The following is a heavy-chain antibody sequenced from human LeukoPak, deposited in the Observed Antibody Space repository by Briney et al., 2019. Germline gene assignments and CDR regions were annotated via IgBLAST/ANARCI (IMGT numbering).Heavy chain of an antibody. CDR1: GFTFSSYS. CDR2: ISSSSSTI. Sequence: PGGSLRLSCAASGFTFSSYSMNWVRQAPGKGLEWVSYISSSSSTIYYADSVKGRFTISRDNAKNSLYLQMNSLRAEDTAVYYCAGELGIPDYWGQGTLVTVSS. D-gene: IGHD7-27*01. J-gene: IGHJ4*02. CDR3: AGELGIPDY. V-gene: IGHV3-48*01.